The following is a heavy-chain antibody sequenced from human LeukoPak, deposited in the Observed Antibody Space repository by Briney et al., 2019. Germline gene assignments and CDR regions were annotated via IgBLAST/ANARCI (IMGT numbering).Heavy chain of an antibody. Sequence: PSGTPSLTSEDYGGSLRGYYWSWIRQPPGKGLEWIGEINYGGSTTYNPSLKSQVTISIDTSKNQFSLNLTSATAADTAVYYCARWGSGSYRTPWGGQGTMVTVSS. CDR2: INYGGST. V-gene: IGHV4-34*01. CDR1: GGSLRGYY. D-gene: IGHD3-10*01. CDR3: ARWGSGSYRTPW. J-gene: IGHJ4*02.